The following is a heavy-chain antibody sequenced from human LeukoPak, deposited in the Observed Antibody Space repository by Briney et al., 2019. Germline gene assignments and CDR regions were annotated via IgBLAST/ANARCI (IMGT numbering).Heavy chain of an antibody. V-gene: IGHV3-30*18. CDR1: GVTLSPYG. J-gene: IGHJ5*02. D-gene: IGHD3-10*01. Sequence: GGSLRLSCAASGVTLSPYGMHWVRQAPGKGLEGVAVISYEGGTQHYADSVKGRFIISRDNPRNTLYLQMNILRTQDTAVYYCAKEGTPQVSTWYDLWGQGTQVIVSS. CDR2: ISYEGGTQ. CDR3: AKEGTPQVSTWYDL.